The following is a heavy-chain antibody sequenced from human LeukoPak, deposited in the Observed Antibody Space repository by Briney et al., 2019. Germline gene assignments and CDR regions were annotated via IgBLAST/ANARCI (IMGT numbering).Heavy chain of an antibody. V-gene: IGHV3-21*01. D-gene: IGHD2-2*01. CDR2: ISSSSSYI. CDR1: GFTFSSYS. J-gene: IGHJ5*02. Sequence: PGGSLRLSCAASGFTFSSYSMNWVRQAPGKGLEWVSSISSSSSYIYYADSVKGRFTISRDNAENSLYLQMNSLRAEDTAVYYCARTPRYCSSTSCYDDWFDPWGQGTLVTVSS. CDR3: ARTPRYCSSTSCYDDWFDP.